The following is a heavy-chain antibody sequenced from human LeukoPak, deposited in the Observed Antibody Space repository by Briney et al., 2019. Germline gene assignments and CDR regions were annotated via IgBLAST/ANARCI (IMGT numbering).Heavy chain of an antibody. Sequence: SGPTLVKPTQTLTLTCTFSGFSLSTTGVGVGWIRQPPGKALEWLALIYWDDDKRYSPSLKSRLTITKDTSKNQVVLTMTNMDPVDTATYYYAHTPVGAINNCFDPWGQGTLVTVSS. CDR1: GFSLSTTGVG. D-gene: IGHD1-26*01. CDR2: IYWDDDK. V-gene: IGHV2-5*02. J-gene: IGHJ5*02. CDR3: AHTPVGAINNCFDP.